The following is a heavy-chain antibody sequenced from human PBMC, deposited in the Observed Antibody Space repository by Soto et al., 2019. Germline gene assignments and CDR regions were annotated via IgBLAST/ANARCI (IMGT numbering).Heavy chain of an antibody. Sequence: QVQLVQSGAEEKKPGASVKVSCKASGYTFTSYAMHWVRQAPGQRLEWMGWINAGNGNTKYSQKFQGRVTITRDTAASSADMELSSLRFEDTAVYCWAGAYGMDVWGQGTTVTVSS. J-gene: IGHJ6*02. CDR2: INAGNGNT. CDR1: GYTFTSYA. V-gene: IGHV1-3*05. CDR3: AGAYGMDV.